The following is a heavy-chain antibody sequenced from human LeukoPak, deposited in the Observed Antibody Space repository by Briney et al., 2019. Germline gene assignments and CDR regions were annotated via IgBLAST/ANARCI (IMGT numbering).Heavy chain of an antibody. CDR3: ARVYYDFWSGYEYDAFDI. V-gene: IGHV1-18*01. D-gene: IGHD3-3*01. J-gene: IGHJ3*02. CDR2: ISAYNGNT. CDR1: GYTFTSYG. Sequence: ASVKVSCKASGYTFTSYGINWVRQAPGQGLEWMGWISAYNGNTNYAQKLQGRVTMTTDTSTSTAYMELRSLRSDDTAVYYCARVYYDFWSGYEYDAFDIWGQGTMVTVSS.